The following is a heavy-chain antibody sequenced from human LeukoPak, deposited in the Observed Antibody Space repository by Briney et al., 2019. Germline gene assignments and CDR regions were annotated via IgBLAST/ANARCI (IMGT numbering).Heavy chain of an antibody. D-gene: IGHD1-7*01. CDR2: MNPSSGNT. J-gene: IGHJ5*02. CDR3: ARGSKLELRFGWFDP. V-gene: IGHV1-8*01. CDR1: GYPFTSYD. Sequence: PGASVKVSCKASGYPFTSYDINWVRQATGQGPEWMGWMNPSSGNTGYAQRFQGRTMTRDTSINTAYLELSSLRSEDTAVYYCARGSKLELRFGWFDPWGQGTLVTVSS.